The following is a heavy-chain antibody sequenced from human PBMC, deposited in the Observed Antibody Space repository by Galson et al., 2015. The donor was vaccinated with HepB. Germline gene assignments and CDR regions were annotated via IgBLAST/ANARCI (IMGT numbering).Heavy chain of an antibody. V-gene: IGHV3-21*06. CDR3: ARDVVWDRASDV. J-gene: IGHJ3*01. D-gene: IGHD3-16*01. CDR1: GFSFSAHT. CDR2: ISSFNNYI. Sequence: SLRLSCAASGFSFSAHTMTWVRQAPGKGLEWVSSISSFNNYIYYADSVKGRFTISRDNAKNSLYLQKNSLRAEDTAVYYCARDVVWDRASDVWGQGTMVAVSS.